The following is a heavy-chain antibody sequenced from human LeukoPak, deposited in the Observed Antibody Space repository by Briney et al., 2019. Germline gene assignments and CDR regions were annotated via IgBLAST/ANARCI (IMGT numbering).Heavy chain of an antibody. J-gene: IGHJ5*02. CDR2: VIPIFGTA. Sequence: SVTVSCKASGGTFSSYAISWVRQAPGQGLEWMGGVIPIFGTANYAQKFQGRVTITTDESTSTAYMELSSLRSEDTAVYYCARVTTPENYDFWSGYYTSNWFDPWGQGTLVTVSS. CDR3: ARVTTPENYDFWSGYYTSNWFDP. D-gene: IGHD3-3*01. V-gene: IGHV1-69*05. CDR1: GGTFSSYA.